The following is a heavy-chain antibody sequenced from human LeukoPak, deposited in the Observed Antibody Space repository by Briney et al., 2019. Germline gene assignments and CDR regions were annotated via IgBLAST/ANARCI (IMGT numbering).Heavy chain of an antibody. CDR1: GFTVSSNY. V-gene: IGHV3-66*01. D-gene: IGHD6-19*01. J-gene: IGHJ4*02. CDR3: ARGNQVAGLDY. Sequence: PGGSLRLSCAASGFTVSSNYMSWVCQAPGKGLEWVSVIYSGGSTYYADSVKGRFTISRDNSKNTLYLQMNSLRAEDTAVYYCARGNQVAGLDYWGQGTLVTVSS. CDR2: IYSGGST.